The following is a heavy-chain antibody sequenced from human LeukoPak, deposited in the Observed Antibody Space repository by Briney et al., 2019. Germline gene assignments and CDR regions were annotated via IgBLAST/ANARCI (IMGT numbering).Heavy chain of an antibody. J-gene: IGHJ5*02. CDR1: GGSISSYY. CDR2: IYYSGST. Sequence: SETLSLTCTVSGGSISSYYWSWIRQPPGKGLEWIGYIYYSGSTNYNPSLKSRPPISVDPSKTHFSLKLSSVTAADPAVYYCARHEYSSSFWFDPWGQGTLVTVSS. D-gene: IGHD6-6*01. CDR3: ARHEYSSSFWFDP. V-gene: IGHV4-59*08.